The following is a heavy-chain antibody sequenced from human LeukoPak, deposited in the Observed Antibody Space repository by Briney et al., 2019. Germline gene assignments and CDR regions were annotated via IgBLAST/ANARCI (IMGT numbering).Heavy chain of an antibody. V-gene: IGHV3-66*02. CDR1: GFTFSSYA. J-gene: IGHJ3*02. CDR3: ARALLWFGEPRDDAFDI. Sequence: GGSLRLSCAASGFTFSSYAMSWVRQAPGKGLEWVSVIYSGGSTYYADSVKGRFTISRDNSKNTLYLQMNSLRAEDTAVYYCARALLWFGEPRDDAFDIWGQGTMVTVSS. CDR2: IYSGGST. D-gene: IGHD3-10*01.